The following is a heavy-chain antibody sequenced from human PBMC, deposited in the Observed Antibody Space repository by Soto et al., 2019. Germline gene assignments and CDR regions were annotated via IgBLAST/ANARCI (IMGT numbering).Heavy chain of an antibody. CDR1: GFSLSPRGVG. CDR2: IYWDDDK. V-gene: IGHV2-5*02. Sequence: QITLKESGPTLVKPTQSLTLTCTFSGFSLSPRGVGVGWIRQPPGKALEWLALIYWDDDKNYSPSLKSRLTIAKDTSKNQVVLTMTNMDPVDAGTYYCAHRRLTDGSRTCDSWGQGTLVTVSS. CDR3: AHRRLTDGSRTCDS. J-gene: IGHJ4*02. D-gene: IGHD6-13*01.